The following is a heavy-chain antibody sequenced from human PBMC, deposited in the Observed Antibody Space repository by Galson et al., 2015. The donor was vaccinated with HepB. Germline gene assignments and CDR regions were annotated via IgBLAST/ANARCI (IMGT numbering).Heavy chain of an antibody. V-gene: IGHV1-18*04. Sequence: SVKVSCKASGYTFTSYGISWVRQAPGQGLEWMGWISAYNGNTNYAQKLQGRVTMTTDTSTSTAYMELRSLRSDDTAVYYCARGPSEEQQLEYYFDYWGQGTLVTVSS. J-gene: IGHJ4*01. CDR3: ARGPSEEQQLEYYFDY. CDR1: GYTFTSYG. D-gene: IGHD6-13*01. CDR2: ISAYNGNT.